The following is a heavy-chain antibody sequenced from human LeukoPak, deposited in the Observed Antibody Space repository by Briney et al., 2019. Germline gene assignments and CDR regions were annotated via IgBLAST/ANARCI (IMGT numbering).Heavy chain of an antibody. Sequence: PGGSLRLSCAPSGYTLRSYEINCVRQALGRGLEWISYITGSGSTIYYADSVEGRFTISRDNAKNSLLLQMNSLRAEDTAVYFCALYCSGRGSNRWFDPWGQGTLVTVSS. V-gene: IGHV3-48*03. J-gene: IGHJ5*02. CDR3: ALYCSGRGSNRWFDP. CDR1: GYTLRSYE. D-gene: IGHD6-19*01. CDR2: ITGSGSTI.